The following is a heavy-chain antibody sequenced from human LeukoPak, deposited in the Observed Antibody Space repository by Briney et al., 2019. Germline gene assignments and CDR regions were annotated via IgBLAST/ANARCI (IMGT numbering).Heavy chain of an antibody. CDR3: ASREWLAYCGGDCYTIDC. CDR2: ISPIVGNT. V-gene: IGHV1-69*04. D-gene: IGHD2-21*02. CDR1: GGTFSSYA. J-gene: IGHJ4*02. Sequence: SLKLSRKASGGTFSSYAISWARQAPGQGLEWMGRISPIVGNTYYAQKFQGRVTITADNSTSTAYMELSSLRAEDTAVYYCASREWLAYCGGDCYTIDCWGEGTLVTGS.